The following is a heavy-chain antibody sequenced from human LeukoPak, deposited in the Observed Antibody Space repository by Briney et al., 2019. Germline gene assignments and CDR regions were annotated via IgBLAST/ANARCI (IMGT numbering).Heavy chain of an antibody. J-gene: IGHJ4*02. V-gene: IGHV3-30*18. D-gene: IGHD3-9*01. CDR1: GFTFSTYG. CDR3: AKGIRDFSWLPSFDW. Sequence: GRSLRLSCAASGFTFSTYGMHWVRQAPGKGLEWVAVTSFDGSNRYYADSVKGRFTISRDNFKSTLFLQMNSLSPEDTAVYYCAKGIRDFSWLPSFDWWGQGILVTVSS. CDR2: TSFDGSNR.